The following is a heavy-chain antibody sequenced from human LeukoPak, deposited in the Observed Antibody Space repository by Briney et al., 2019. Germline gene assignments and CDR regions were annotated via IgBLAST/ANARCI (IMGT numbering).Heavy chain of an antibody. CDR2: IYTNGST. V-gene: IGHV4-4*07. D-gene: IGHD3-22*01. Sequence: PSETLSLTCTVSGGSISSYYWSWIRQPAGKGLEWIGRIYTNGSTNYNPSLKSRVTMSVDTSKNQFSLKLSSVTAADTAVYYCARDLNYYDSSGSLEYYFDYWGQGTLVTVSS. CDR1: GGSISSYY. CDR3: ARDLNYYDSSGSLEYYFDY. J-gene: IGHJ4*02.